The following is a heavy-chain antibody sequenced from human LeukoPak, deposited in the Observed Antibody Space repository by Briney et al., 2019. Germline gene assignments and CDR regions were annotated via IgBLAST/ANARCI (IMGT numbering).Heavy chain of an antibody. Sequence: SETLSLTCTVSGGSISSYYWSWIRQPAGKGLEWIGRIYTSGSTNYSPSLRSRVTMSVDTSKNQFSLKLSSVTAADTAVYYCARERTTMIYYYYMDVWGKGTTVTVSS. D-gene: IGHD3-22*01. CDR3: ARERTTMIYYYYMDV. CDR1: GGSISSYY. J-gene: IGHJ6*03. CDR2: IYTSGST. V-gene: IGHV4-4*07.